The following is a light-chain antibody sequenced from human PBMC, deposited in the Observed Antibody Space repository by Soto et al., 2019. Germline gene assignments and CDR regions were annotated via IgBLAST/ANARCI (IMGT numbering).Light chain of an antibody. CDR3: SSYAGSNNFAV. CDR1: SSDVGGYNY. Sequence: QSVLTQPPSASGSPGQSVPISCTGTSSDVGGYNYVSWYQQRPGKVPKLIIYEVTKRPSGVPDRFSGSKSGNTASLTVSGLPAEDEVDYYRSSYAGSNNFAVFGGGTKVTVL. V-gene: IGLV2-8*01. CDR2: EVT. J-gene: IGLJ2*01.